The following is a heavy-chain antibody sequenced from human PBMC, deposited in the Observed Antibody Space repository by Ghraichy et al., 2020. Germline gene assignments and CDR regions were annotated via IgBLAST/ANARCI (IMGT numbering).Heavy chain of an antibody. CDR1: GFSVSHKY. Sequence: GGSLRLSCAASGFSVSHKYMNWVRQAPGKGLVWVSVFYRDGFPYYADSVKGRVTVSRDNSANTVYLQLNNLRVADTASYYCATGYGYFDLWGQGTLVTVAS. CDR3: ATGYGYFDL. D-gene: IGHD5-12*01. J-gene: IGHJ4*02. CDR2: FYRDGFP. V-gene: IGHV3-53*01.